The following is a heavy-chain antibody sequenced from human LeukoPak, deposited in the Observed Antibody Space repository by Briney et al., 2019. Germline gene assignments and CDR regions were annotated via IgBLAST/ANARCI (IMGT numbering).Heavy chain of an antibody. CDR1: GFTLSSNY. CDR2: IYSGGST. V-gene: IGHV3-53*05. CDR3: AREGYGGNWGSFDY. Sequence: GSLRLSCAVSGFTLSSNYMSWVRHAPGKGLDWVSMIYSGGSTTYADSVKGRFTISRDNSKNTLYLQMNSLRAEDTAVYHCAREGYGGNWGSFDYWGQGTLVTVSS. D-gene: IGHD4-23*01. J-gene: IGHJ4*02.